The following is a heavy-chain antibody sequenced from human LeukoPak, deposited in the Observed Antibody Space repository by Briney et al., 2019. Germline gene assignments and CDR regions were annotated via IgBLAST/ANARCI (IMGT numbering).Heavy chain of an antibody. CDR3: ARYKGYDFWSDLNWFDP. J-gene: IGHJ5*02. D-gene: IGHD3-3*01. V-gene: IGHV1-46*01. CDR1: GYTFTSYY. CDR2: INPSGGST. Sequence: ASVKVSCKASGYTFTSYYMHWVRQAPGQGLEWMGIINPSGGSTSYAQKFQGRVTMTRDTSTSTVYMELSRLRSDDTAVYYCARYKGYDFWSDLNWFDPWGQGTLVTVSS.